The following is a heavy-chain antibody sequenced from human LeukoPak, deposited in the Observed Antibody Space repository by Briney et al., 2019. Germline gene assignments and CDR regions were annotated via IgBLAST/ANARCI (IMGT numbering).Heavy chain of an antibody. V-gene: IGHV4-61*02. CDR3: ASRVRMGQPLVRNPYGMDV. Sequence: SETLSLTCTVSGASISSGSHYWSWIRQPAGKGLEWIGRIYTSGSTNYNPSLKSRVTISVDTSKNQFSLKLSSVTAADTAVCYCASRVRMGQPLVRNPYGMDVWGQGTTVTVSS. CDR1: GASISSGSHY. D-gene: IGHD6-13*01. J-gene: IGHJ6*02. CDR2: IYTSGST.